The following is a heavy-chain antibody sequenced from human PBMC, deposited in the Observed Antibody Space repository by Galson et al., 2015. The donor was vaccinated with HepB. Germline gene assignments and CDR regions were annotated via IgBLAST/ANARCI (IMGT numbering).Heavy chain of an antibody. CDR1: GFPFETLA. Sequence: SLRLSCAASGFPFETLAMFWVRQAPGQGLEWISYIPYDETTEYYAASVKGRFTISRDYSKNMLYLQMNSLTLEDTATYYCARERKAVDVWGQGTMVIVSS. CDR3: ARERKAVDV. CDR2: IPYDETTE. J-gene: IGHJ3*01. V-gene: IGHV3-30*04.